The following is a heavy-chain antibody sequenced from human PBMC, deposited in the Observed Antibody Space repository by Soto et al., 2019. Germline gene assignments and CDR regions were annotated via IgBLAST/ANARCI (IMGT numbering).Heavy chain of an antibody. J-gene: IGHJ5*02. V-gene: IGHV3-30*18. CDR1: GFTFSIYG. Sequence: GSVRLSCGASGFTFSIYGMHWVRQAPGKGLEWVAVISYDGSNKYYADSVKGRSTISRDNSKNTLYLQMNSLRAEDTAVYYCXKDRYDFWSGYSNWFDPWGQGTLVTVSS. CDR2: ISYDGSNK. D-gene: IGHD3-3*01. CDR3: XKDRYDFWSGYSNWFDP.